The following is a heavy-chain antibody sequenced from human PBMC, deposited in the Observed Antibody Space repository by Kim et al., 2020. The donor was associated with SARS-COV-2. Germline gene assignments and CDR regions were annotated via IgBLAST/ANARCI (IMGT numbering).Heavy chain of an antibody. V-gene: IGHV3-30*03. CDR1: GFTFSIYG. J-gene: IGHJ6*02. CDR3: ATARGGSYYYGMDV. D-gene: IGHD2-15*01. Sequence: GGSLRLSCAASGFTFSIYGMHWVRQAPGKGLEWVAVISYDGSNKYYADSVKGRFTISRDNSKNTLYLQMNSLGPEDTAVYYCATARGGSYYYGMDVWGQG. CDR2: ISYDGSNK.